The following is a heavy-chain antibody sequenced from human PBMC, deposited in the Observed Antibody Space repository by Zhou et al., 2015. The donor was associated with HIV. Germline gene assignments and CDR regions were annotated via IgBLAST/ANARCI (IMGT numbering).Heavy chain of an antibody. J-gene: IGHJ6*03. CDR2: IIPIFGTA. Sequence: QVQLVQSGAEVKKPGSSVKVSCKASGGTFSSYAISWVRQAPGQGLEWMGGIIPIFGTANYAQKFQGRVTITADESTSTAYMELSSLRSEDTAVYYCARGWSVYSSSSKVVYYYYMDVWGKGTTVTVSS. D-gene: IGHD6-13*01. CDR1: GGTFSSYA. V-gene: IGHV1-69*01. CDR3: ARGWSVYSSSSKVVYYYYMDV.